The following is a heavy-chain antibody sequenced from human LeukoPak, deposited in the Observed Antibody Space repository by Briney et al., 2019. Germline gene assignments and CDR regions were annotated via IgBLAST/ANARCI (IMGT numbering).Heavy chain of an antibody. CDR2: INPNSGGT. CDR1: GYTFTSYG. J-gene: IGHJ4*02. D-gene: IGHD3-3*01. CDR3: ASSITIFGVVIIDPFYYFDY. Sequence: ASVKVSCKASGYTFTSYGISWVRQAPGQGLEWMGWINPNSGGTNYAQKFQGRVTMTRDTSISTAYMELSRLRSDDTAVYYCASSITIFGVVIIDPFYYFDYWGQGTLVTVSS. V-gene: IGHV1-2*02.